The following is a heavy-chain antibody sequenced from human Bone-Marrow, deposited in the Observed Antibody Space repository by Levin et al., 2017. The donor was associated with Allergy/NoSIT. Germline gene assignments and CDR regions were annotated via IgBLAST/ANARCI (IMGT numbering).Heavy chain of an antibody. CDR2: IVLGSGNT. CDR3: SADSRAHDYDVAGPCQY. D-gene: IGHD3-22*01. Sequence: ASVKVSCKASGFTSSQSAVQWVRQARGQRLEWIGWIVLGSGNTNSAQKFHERVTITRDMSTGTAYMELSSLKSEDTAGYFWSADSRAHDYDVAGPCQYWGQGSLVTVSS. CDR1: GFTSSQSA. J-gene: IGHJ1*01. V-gene: IGHV1-58*01.